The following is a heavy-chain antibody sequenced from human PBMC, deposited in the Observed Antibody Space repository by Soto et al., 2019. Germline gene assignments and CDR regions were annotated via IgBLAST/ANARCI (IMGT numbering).Heavy chain of an antibody. CDR3: AKVNTIFGVDYYYYGMDV. CDR1: GFTFSSYP. Sequence: CLRLSCEASGFTFSSYPMSWVRQAPGKGLEWVSSISGSGGDTYYAESVNGRFTISRDNSKNTLYMQMNVLRAEDTALYYCAKVNTIFGVDYYYYGMDVWGQGTTVTVSS. CDR2: ISGSGGDT. V-gene: IGHV3-23*01. J-gene: IGHJ6*02. D-gene: IGHD3-3*01.